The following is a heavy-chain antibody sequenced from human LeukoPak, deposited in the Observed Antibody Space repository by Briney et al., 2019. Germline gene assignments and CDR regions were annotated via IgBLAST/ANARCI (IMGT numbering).Heavy chain of an antibody. CDR2: INGDGSTT. D-gene: IGHD3-22*01. J-gene: IGHJ1*01. Sequence: GGSLRLSCAAAGFTFSRYWMHWVRQAPGKGLVWVSRINGDGSTTSYADSVKGGFTISRDNAKNTLYLQMNSLRAEDTAVYYCATGNYYDGRGYYTFGHWGQGTLVTVSS. CDR3: ATGNYYDGRGYYTFGH. V-gene: IGHV3-74*01. CDR1: GFTFSRYW.